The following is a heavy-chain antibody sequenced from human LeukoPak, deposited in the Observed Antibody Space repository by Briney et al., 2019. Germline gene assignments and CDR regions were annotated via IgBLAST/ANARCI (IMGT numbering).Heavy chain of an antibody. J-gene: IGHJ4*02. CDR2: IIPIFGTA. CDR1: GGTFSSYA. V-gene: IGHV1-69*06. Sequence: GASVKGSCKASGGTFSSYAISWVRQAPGQGLEWMGGIIPIFGTANYAQKFLGRVSMTADTATSTAYMELRSLTSDDTAMYYCARSGRGTYYYFDLWGQGTLVTVSS. CDR3: ARSGRGTYYYFDL. D-gene: IGHD5-12*01.